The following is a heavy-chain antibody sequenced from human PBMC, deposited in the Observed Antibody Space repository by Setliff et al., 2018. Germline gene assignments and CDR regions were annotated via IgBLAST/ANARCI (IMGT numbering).Heavy chain of an antibody. V-gene: IGHV1-69*05. CDR1: GGTFSSYA. Sequence: ASVKVSCKASGGTFSSYAISWVRQAPGQGLEWMGGIIPIFGTANYAQKFQGRVTRTRNTSISTAYMELSSLRSEDTAVYYCATGFSRPPSLWGQGTLVTVSS. CDR3: ATGFSRPPSL. D-gene: IGHD2-2*01. CDR2: IIPIFGTA. J-gene: IGHJ4*02.